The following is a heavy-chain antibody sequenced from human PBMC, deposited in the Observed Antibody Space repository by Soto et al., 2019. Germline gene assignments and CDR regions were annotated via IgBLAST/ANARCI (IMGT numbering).Heavy chain of an antibody. CDR1: GFTFSSYA. Sequence: PGGSLRLSCAASGFTFSSYAMSWVRRAPGKGLEWVSAISGSGGSTYYADSVKGRFTISRDNSKNTLYLQMNSLRAEDTAVYYCAKDQLSSDSYGLDYYYYGMDVWGQGTTVTV. CDR2: ISGSGGST. V-gene: IGHV3-23*01. J-gene: IGHJ6*02. CDR3: AKDQLSSDSYGLDYYYYGMDV. D-gene: IGHD5-18*01.